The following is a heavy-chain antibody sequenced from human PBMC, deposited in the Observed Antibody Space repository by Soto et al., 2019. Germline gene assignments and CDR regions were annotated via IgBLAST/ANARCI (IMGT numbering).Heavy chain of an antibody. CDR2: MNPNSGNT. CDR3: ARGLKGEPFWSGYYAFSYVPDYYYYMDV. J-gene: IGHJ6*03. D-gene: IGHD3-3*01. CDR1: GYTFTSYD. Sequence: ASVKVSCKASGYTFTSYDINWVRQATGQGLEWMGWMNPNSGNTGYAQKFQGRVTMTRNTSINTAYMELSSLKSEDTAVYYCARGLKGEPFWSGYYAFSYVPDYYYYMDVWGKGTTVTVSS. V-gene: IGHV1-8*01.